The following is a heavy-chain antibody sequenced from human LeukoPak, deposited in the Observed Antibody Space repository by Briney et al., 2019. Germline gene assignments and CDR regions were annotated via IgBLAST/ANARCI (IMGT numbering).Heavy chain of an antibody. D-gene: IGHD3-3*01. CDR1: GGSFSSGGYY. J-gene: IGHJ3*02. Sequence: SQTLSLTCTVSGGSFSSGGYYWSWIRQPPGKGLEWIGYIYHSGSTYYNPSLKSRVTISVDRSKNQFSLKLSSVTAADTAVYYCARDIAGSNKYYDFWSGYLADDAFDIWGQGTMVTVSS. V-gene: IGHV4-30-2*01. CDR3: ARDIAGSNKYYDFWSGYLADDAFDI. CDR2: IYHSGST.